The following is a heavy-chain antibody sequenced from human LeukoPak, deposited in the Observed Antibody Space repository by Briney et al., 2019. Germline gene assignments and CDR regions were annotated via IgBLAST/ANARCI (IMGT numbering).Heavy chain of an antibody. CDR2: INWNGGST. CDR1: GFTFDDYG. D-gene: IGHD3-10*01. CDR3: ARDKAPMVPALGWFDP. J-gene: IGHJ5*02. V-gene: IGHV3-20*04. Sequence: GGSLRLSCAASGFTFDDYGMSWVRQAPGKGLEWVSGINWNGGSTGYADSVKGRFTISRDNAKNSLYLQMNSLRAEDTALYYCARDKAPMVPALGWFDPWGQGTLVTVSS.